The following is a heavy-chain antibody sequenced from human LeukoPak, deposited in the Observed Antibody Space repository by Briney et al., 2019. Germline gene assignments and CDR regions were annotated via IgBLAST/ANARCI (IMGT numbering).Heavy chain of an antibody. J-gene: IGHJ4*02. V-gene: IGHV1-2*02. CDR1: GYTFTFYY. D-gene: IGHD3-22*01. CDR3: ARDYDSSGYLDY. CDR2: INPNSGGT. Sequence: ASVKVSCKASGYTFTFYYMHWVRQAPGQGLEWMGWINPNSGGTNYAQKFQGRVTMTRDTSISTAYMELSRLRSDDTAVYYCARDYDSSGYLDYWGQGTLVTVSS.